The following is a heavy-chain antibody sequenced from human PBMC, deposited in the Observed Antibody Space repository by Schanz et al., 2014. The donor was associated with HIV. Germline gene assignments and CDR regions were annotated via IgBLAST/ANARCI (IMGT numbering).Heavy chain of an antibody. CDR1: GFTFDSYG. Sequence: VHLVESGGGVVRPGRSLRLSCAASGFTFDSYGMHWVRQAPGKGLEWVSTISASGGSTYYADSVLARFTISRDNSKNTLFLQINGLRAEDTAVYYCAKGLTIWLQPPFDYWGQGTLVTVSS. J-gene: IGHJ4*02. D-gene: IGHD5-12*01. CDR2: ISASGGST. CDR3: AKGLTIWLQPPFDY. V-gene: IGHV3-23*04.